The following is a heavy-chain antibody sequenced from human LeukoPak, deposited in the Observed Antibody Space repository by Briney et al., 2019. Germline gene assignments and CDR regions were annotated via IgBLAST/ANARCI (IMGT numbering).Heavy chain of an antibody. V-gene: IGHV4-59*01. CDR3: VRGRSSSWPYYFYYMDV. Sequence: PSETLSLTCTVSGGSLTNYYWSWIRQPPAQGLGWIGHSYYSGLTNYNPSPMSRVTIPVDTSKNQFSLRLSSVTAADTAVYYCVRGRSSSWPYYFYYMDVWGKGTTVTVSS. J-gene: IGHJ6*03. CDR1: GGSLTNYY. CDR2: SYYSGLT. D-gene: IGHD6-13*01.